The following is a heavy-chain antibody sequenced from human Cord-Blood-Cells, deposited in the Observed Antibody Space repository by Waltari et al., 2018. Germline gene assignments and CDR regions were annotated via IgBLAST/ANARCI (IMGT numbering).Heavy chain of an antibody. CDR1: GYTFTSYP. CDR2: INAGNGNT. Sequence: QVQLVQSGAEVKKPGASVKVSCKASGYTFTSYPMHWVRQAPGQRLEWMGWINAGNGNTKYSQKFQGRVTITRDTSASTAYMELSSLRSEDTAVYYCARLAKGSSSYFDYWGQGTLVTVSS. J-gene: IGHJ4*02. CDR3: ARLAKGSSSYFDY. D-gene: IGHD6-6*01. V-gene: IGHV1-3*01.